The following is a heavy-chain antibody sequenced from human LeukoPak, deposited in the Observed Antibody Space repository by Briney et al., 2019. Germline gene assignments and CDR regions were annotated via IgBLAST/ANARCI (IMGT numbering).Heavy chain of an antibody. D-gene: IGHD7-27*01. Sequence: ASVKVSCKASGYTFTDYYIHWVRQAPGQGLEWMGWINPNSGGTNYAQKFQDRVTMTRDTSINTAYMELSGLRSDDTAVFYCARVSSNWDTYFHYWGQGPLVTVSS. CDR1: GYTFTDYY. J-gene: IGHJ4*02. V-gene: IGHV1-2*02. CDR3: ARVSSNWDTYFHY. CDR2: INPNSGGT.